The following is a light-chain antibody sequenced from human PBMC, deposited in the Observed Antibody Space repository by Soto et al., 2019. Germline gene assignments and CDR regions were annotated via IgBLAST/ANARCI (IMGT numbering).Light chain of an antibody. Sequence: QSALTQPASVSGSPGQSITMSCTGTSSDVGGYNYVSWYQQHPGKVPKLLIYDVNNRPSGVSNRFSGSKSGNTAFLTISGLQAEDEADYYCSSYARSSSLIFGGGTQLTVL. CDR3: SSYARSSSLI. J-gene: IGLJ2*01. CDR2: DVN. CDR1: SSDVGGYNY. V-gene: IGLV2-14*03.